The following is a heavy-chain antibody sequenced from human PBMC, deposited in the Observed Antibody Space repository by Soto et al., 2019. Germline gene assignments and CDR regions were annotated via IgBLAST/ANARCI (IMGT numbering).Heavy chain of an antibody. J-gene: IGHJ5*02. CDR2: ISYDGSNK. CDR1: GFTFSSYG. D-gene: IGHD1-26*01. V-gene: IGHV3-30*18. Sequence: GGSLRLSCAASGFTFSSYGMHWVRQAPGKGLEWVAVISYDGSNKYYADSVKGRFTISRDNSKNTLYLQMNSLRAEDTAVYYCAKDIPEIENSGSYLWGQGTLVTVSS. CDR3: AKDIPEIENSGSYL.